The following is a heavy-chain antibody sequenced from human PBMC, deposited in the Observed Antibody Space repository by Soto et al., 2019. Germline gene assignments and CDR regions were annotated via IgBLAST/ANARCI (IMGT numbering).Heavy chain of an antibody. CDR2: IKQDGSEK. D-gene: IGHD6-13*01. Sequence: PCCSLRISCAACRFTVSSYCMSLVRKTPGKGLEWVATIKQDGSEKYYVDSVKGRFTISRDNAKNSLYLHINSLRAEDTAVYYCAREILSSSWDYDYYYGMDVWGQGTTVTVSS. J-gene: IGHJ6*02. CDR3: AREILSSSWDYDYYYGMDV. V-gene: IGHV3-7*01. CDR1: RFTVSSYC.